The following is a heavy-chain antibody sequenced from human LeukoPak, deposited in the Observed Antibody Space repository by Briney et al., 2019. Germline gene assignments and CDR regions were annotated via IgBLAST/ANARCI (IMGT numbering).Heavy chain of an antibody. D-gene: IGHD1-26*01. CDR1: GYTFTSYG. CDR2: ISAYNGNT. Sequence: ASVKVSCKASGYTFTSYGISWMRQAPGQGLEWMGWISAYNGNTNYAQKLQGRVTMATDTSTSTAYMELRSLRSDDTAVYYCAREPRQLMGAHHWGQGTLVTVSS. J-gene: IGHJ4*02. V-gene: IGHV1-18*01. CDR3: AREPRQLMGAHH.